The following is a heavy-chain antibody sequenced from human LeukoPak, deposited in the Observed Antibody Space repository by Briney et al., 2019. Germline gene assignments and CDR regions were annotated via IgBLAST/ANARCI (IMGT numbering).Heavy chain of an antibody. CDR1: GFTFSSYA. CDR3: AKDREDTIFGVVNPFDY. J-gene: IGHJ4*02. V-gene: IGHV3-23*01. D-gene: IGHD3-3*01. CDR2: ISGSGGST. Sequence: GGSLRLSCAASGFTFSSYAMSWVRQAPGKGLEWVSAISGSGGSTYYAESVKGRFTISRDNSKNTLYLQMNSLRAEDTAVYYCAKDREDTIFGVVNPFDYWGQGTLVTVSS.